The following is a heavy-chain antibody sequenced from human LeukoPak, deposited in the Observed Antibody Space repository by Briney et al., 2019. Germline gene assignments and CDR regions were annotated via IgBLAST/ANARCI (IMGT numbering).Heavy chain of an antibody. CDR1: GGSFSGYY. CDR3: ARAQTYSSSWYVRVYYYYYMDV. D-gene: IGHD6-13*01. J-gene: IGHJ6*03. V-gene: IGHV4-34*01. Sequence: SETLSLTCAVYGGSFSGYYWSWIRQPPGKGLEWIGEINHSGSTNYNPSLKSRVTISVDTSKNQFSLKLSSVTAADTAVYYCARAQTYSSSWYVRVYYYYYMDVWGKGTTVTISS. CDR2: INHSGST.